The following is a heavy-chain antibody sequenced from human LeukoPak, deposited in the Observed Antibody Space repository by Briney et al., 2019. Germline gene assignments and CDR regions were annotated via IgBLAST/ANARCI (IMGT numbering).Heavy chain of an antibody. Sequence: SETLSLTCTVSGGSISSSTYYWGWIRQPPGKGLEWIGSDYSSGSTYYNPSLKSRVTISLDTSKNQFSLKLTSVTAADTAVYYCARANYDILTGYHVVDAFDIWGQGTMVTVSS. V-gene: IGHV4-39*07. CDR1: GGSISSSTYY. D-gene: IGHD3-9*01. CDR3: ARANYDILTGYHVVDAFDI. J-gene: IGHJ3*02. CDR2: DYSSGST.